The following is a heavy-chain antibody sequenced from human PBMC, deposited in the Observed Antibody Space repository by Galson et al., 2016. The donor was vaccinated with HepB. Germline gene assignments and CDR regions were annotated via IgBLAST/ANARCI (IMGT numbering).Heavy chain of an antibody. D-gene: IGHD1-26*01. CDR3: ARAVGPYDY. CDR1: GFTFSSYA. J-gene: IGHJ4*02. Sequence: SLRLSCAASGFTFSSYAMSWVRQAPGKGLEWVSAISGSGDTTYYEDSVKGRLTISRDNSRNTLYLQMNNLRDDDTAVYYCARAVGPYDYWGQGTLVTVSS. V-gene: IGHV3-23*01. CDR2: ISGSGDTT.